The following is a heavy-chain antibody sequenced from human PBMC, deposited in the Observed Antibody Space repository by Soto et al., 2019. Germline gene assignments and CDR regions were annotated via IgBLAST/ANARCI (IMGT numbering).Heavy chain of an antibody. CDR1: GYTFTSYG. V-gene: IGHV1-18*01. CDR2: ISAYNGNT. D-gene: IGHD6-13*01. J-gene: IGHJ5*02. CDR3: ARGNIAAAGNCWFDP. Sequence: ASVKVSCKASGYTFTSYGISWVRQAPGQGLEWMGWISAYNGNTSYAQKFQGRVTMTRDTSTSTVYMELSSLRSEDTAVYYCARGNIAAAGNCWFDPWGQGTLVTVSS.